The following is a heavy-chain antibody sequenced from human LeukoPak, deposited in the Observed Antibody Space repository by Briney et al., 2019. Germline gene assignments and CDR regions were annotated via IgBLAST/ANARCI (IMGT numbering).Heavy chain of an antibody. V-gene: IGHV3-23*01. CDR1: GFTFSSYA. CDR3: AKSDDFWSGSHFDY. J-gene: IGHJ4*02. D-gene: IGHD3-3*01. Sequence: PGGSLRLSCAASGFTFSSYAMSWVRQAPGKGLEWVSAISGSGGNTYYADSVKGQFTISRDNSKNTLYLQMNSLRAEDTAVYYCAKSDDFWSGSHFDYWGQGTLVTVSS. CDR2: ISGSGGNT.